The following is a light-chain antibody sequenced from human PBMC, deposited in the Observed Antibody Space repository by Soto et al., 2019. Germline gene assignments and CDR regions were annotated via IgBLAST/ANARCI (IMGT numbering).Light chain of an antibody. V-gene: IGKV2-28*01. J-gene: IGKJ1*01. CDR2: LGS. CDR3: MQALQTPRT. CDR1: QSLLHSNGYNY. Sequence: DIEMTQSPVSLPVTPGEPASISCRSSQSLLHSNGYNYLDWYLQKPGPSPQLLIYLGSDRASGVPDRFSGSGSGTDFTLKIDRVEAEDVGVYYCMQALQTPRTFGQGTRVEIK.